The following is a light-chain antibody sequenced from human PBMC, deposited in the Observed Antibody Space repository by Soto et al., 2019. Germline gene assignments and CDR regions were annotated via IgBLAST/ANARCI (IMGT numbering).Light chain of an antibody. V-gene: IGKV3-11*01. CDR1: QSVSSY. CDR3: QQRSNWPPLFT. CDR2: DAS. Sequence: EIVLTQSPATLSLSPGERATLSCRASQSVSSYLAWYKQKPGQAPRLLIYDASNRATGIPARYSGSRSGTVFTLTISSLEPEDFAVYYCQQRSNWPPLFTFGPGTKVDIK. J-gene: IGKJ3*01.